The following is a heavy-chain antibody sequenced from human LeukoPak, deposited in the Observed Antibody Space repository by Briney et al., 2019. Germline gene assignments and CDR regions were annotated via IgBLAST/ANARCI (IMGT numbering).Heavy chain of an antibody. CDR2: LLYSGST. D-gene: IGHD1-14*01. CDR3: ARTGRRGYFDF. Sequence: SETLSLTCNVSGASISDYYWSWVRQSPEKGLEWIASLLYSGSTHYNPSLRSRVAISGDTSNNQFSLILTSVTTTDTAVYYCARTGRRGYFDFWGRGTLVTVSS. J-gene: IGHJ2*01. V-gene: IGHV4-59*01. CDR1: GASISDYY.